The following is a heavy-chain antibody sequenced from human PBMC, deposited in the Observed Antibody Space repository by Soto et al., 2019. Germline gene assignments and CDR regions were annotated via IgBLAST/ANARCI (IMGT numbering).Heavy chain of an antibody. CDR3: ARVGYDSSGYYFWFDP. CDR1: GGSISSGTYS. D-gene: IGHD3-22*01. J-gene: IGHJ5*02. CDR2: ISQSGSI. Sequence: TLSLTCAVSGGSISSGTYSWSWIRQPPGKGLEWIGYISQSGSIYYNPSLKSRVTISMDRSKNQFSLKLNSVTAADTAVYYCARVGYDSSGYYFWFDPWGQGTLVTVSS. V-gene: IGHV4-30-2*01.